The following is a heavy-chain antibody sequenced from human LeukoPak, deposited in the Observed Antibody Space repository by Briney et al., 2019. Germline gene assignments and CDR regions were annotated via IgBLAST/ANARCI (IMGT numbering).Heavy chain of an antibody. CDR1: GFTFSNHW. J-gene: IGHJ4*02. CDR3: AKGRSGTYYFDY. V-gene: IGHV3-7*05. D-gene: IGHD1-26*01. Sequence: GGSLRLSCAASGFTFSNHWMSWVRQTPGTGLEWVASIKQDGSEKYYVDSVKGRFTISRDNSRNTLYLQMNSVRAEDTAIYYCAKGRSGTYYFDYWGQGTLVTVSS. CDR2: IKQDGSEK.